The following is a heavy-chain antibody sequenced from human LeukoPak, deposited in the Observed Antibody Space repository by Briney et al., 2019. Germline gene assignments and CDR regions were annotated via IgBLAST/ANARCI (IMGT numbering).Heavy chain of an antibody. CDR3: ARSGYYLDYFDY. CDR2: ISGSGGST. V-gene: IGHV3-23*01. CDR1: GFTFSSYG. Sequence: GGTLRLSCAASGFTFSSYGMSWVRQAPGKGLEWVSAISGSGGSTYYADSVKGRFTISRDNSKNTLYLQMNSLGAEDTAVYYCARSGYYLDYFDYWGQGTLVTVSS. D-gene: IGHD3-22*01. J-gene: IGHJ4*02.